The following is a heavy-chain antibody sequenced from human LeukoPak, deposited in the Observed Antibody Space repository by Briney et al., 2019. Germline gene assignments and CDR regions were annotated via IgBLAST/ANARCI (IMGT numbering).Heavy chain of an antibody. D-gene: IGHD4-23*01. Sequence: PGGSLRLSCAASGFTFNSYAMFWVRQAPGKGLEWVSAISGSADTTYYADSVKGRFTMSRDNSKNTLYLQMNSLRAEDTALYYCAKDQDYGGTADDPYDVWGQGTMVTVS. J-gene: IGHJ3*01. CDR2: ISGSADTT. CDR1: GFTFNSYA. CDR3: AKDQDYGGTADDPYDV. V-gene: IGHV3-23*01.